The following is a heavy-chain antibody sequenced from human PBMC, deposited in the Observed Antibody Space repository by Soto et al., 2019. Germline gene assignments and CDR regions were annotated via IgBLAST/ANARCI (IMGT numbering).Heavy chain of an antibody. J-gene: IGHJ4*02. CDR1: GASISYNY. CDR3: ARSGGTYGTLDY. V-gene: IGHV4-59*01. CDR2: MYYSGST. Sequence: SETLSLTCSVSGASISYNYLYWVRQVPGKGLEWIAYMYYSGSTKYNPSLKSRVTISGDTSKNQVSLSLTSVTAADTGMYYCARSGGTYGTLDYWGEGTLVS. D-gene: IGHD2-15*01.